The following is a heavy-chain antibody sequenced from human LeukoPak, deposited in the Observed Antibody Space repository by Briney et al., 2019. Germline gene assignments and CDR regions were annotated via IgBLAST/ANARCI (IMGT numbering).Heavy chain of an antibody. D-gene: IGHD5-12*01. CDR3: AKKGEKTEWLRFSNWFDP. CDR2: ISGSGGIT. J-gene: IGHJ5*02. Sequence: GGSLRLSCAASGFTFSSYAMSWVRQAPGKGLEWVSAISGSGGITYYADSAKGRCTISRDNSKNTMYLQMNRLRAEDTAVYYCAKKGEKTEWLRFSNWFDPWGQGTLVTVSS. V-gene: IGHV3-23*01. CDR1: GFTFSSYA.